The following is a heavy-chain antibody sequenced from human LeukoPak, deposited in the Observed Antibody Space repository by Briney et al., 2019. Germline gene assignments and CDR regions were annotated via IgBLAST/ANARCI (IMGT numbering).Heavy chain of an antibody. V-gene: IGHV3-21*01. Sequence: GGSLRLSYAASGFTFSSYSMNWVRQAPGKGLEWVSSISSSSSYIYYADSVKGRFTISRDNAKNSLYLQMNSLRAEDTAVYYCAVETRYSGSYFQGGWGQGTLVTVSS. CDR1: GFTFSSYS. D-gene: IGHD1-26*01. J-gene: IGHJ4*02. CDR2: ISSSSSYI. CDR3: AVETRYSGSYFQGG.